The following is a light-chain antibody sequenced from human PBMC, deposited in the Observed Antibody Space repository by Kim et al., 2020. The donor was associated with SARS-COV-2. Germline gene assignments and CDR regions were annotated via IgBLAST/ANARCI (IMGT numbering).Light chain of an antibody. CDR2: GAS. J-gene: IGKJ3*01. CDR1: QSVSRN. Sequence: EIVMTQSPATLSVSPGERATLSCRASQSVSRNLAWYQQKPGQAPRLLIYGASTRATGITARFSGSGSGTEFTLTISSLQSEDFAIYYCQQYTYWPFTFGPGTKVDIK. CDR3: QQYTYWPFT. V-gene: IGKV3-15*01.